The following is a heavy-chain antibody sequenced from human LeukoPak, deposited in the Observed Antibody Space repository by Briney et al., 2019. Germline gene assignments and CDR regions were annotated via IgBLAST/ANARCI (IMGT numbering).Heavy chain of an antibody. CDR2: IYYSGST. CDR1: GGSISSGDYY. CDR3: ARGISMEVITPYYFDY. Sequence: ASETLSLTCTVSGGSISSGDYYWSWIRQPPGKGLEWIGYIYYSGSTYYNPSLKSRVTISVDTSKNQFSMKLSSVTAADTAVYYCARGISMEVITPYYFDYWGQGTLVTVSS. V-gene: IGHV4-30-4*08. J-gene: IGHJ4*02. D-gene: IGHD3-22*01.